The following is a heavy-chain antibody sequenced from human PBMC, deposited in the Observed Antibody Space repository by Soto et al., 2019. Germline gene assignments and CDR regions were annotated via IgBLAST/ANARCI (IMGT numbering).Heavy chain of an antibody. V-gene: IGHV3-64D*06. CDR2: ISSDGDIT. CDR1: GFTFSEYS. CDR3: VKVSTFYDILTIYYSKSFLEP. J-gene: IGHJ5*02. Sequence: GRSLRLSCSASGFTFSEYSMHFVRQAPGKGLQYVSTISSDGDITYYADSVKGRFTISRDNSKNTLYLQMKSLRPEDTAVYYCVKVSTFYDILTIYYSKSFLEPWDPGLSVT. D-gene: IGHD3-9*01.